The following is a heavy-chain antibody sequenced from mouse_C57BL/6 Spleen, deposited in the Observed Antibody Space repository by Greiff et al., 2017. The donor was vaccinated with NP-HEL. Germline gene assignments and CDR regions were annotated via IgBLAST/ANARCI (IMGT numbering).Heavy chain of an antibody. CDR1: GYTFTEYT. J-gene: IGHJ2*01. D-gene: IGHD2-5*01. Sequence: QVHVKQSGAELVKPGASVKLSCKASGYTFTEYTIHWVKQRSGQGLEWIGWFYPGSGSIKYNEKFKDKATLTADKSSSTVYMELSRLTSEDSAVYVCARHEGGPSAYYSNYGGVYFDYWGQGTTLTVSS. V-gene: IGHV1-62-2*01. CDR3: ARHEGGPSAYYSNYGGVYFDY. CDR2: FYPGSGSI.